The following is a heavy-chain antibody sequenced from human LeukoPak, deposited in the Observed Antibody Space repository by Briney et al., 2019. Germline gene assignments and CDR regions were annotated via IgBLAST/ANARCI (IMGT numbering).Heavy chain of an antibody. CDR3: ARETTGWDREFFFDY. D-gene: IGHD4-17*01. CDR2: IYYSGST. V-gene: IGHV4-39*07. CDR1: GGSISSSSYY. J-gene: IGHJ4*02. Sequence: PSETLSLTCTVSGGSISSSSYYWGWIRQPPGKGLEWIGSIYYSGSTYYNPSLKSRVTMSVDTSKNQFSLKLSSVTAADTAVYYCARETTGWDREFFFDYWGQGTLVTVSS.